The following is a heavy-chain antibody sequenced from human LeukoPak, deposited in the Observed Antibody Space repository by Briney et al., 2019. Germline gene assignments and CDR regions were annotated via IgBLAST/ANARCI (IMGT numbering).Heavy chain of an antibody. D-gene: IGHD6-13*01. J-gene: IGHJ4*02. Sequence: PGGSLRLSCAASGFTFSDYYMSWIRQAPGKGLEWVSYISSSGSTIYYADSVKGRFTISRDNAKNSLYLQMNSLRAEDAAVYYCARSSSAAGTRVFDYWGQGTLVTVSS. CDR3: ARSSSAAGTRVFDY. CDR2: ISSSGSTI. V-gene: IGHV3-11*01. CDR1: GFTFSDYY.